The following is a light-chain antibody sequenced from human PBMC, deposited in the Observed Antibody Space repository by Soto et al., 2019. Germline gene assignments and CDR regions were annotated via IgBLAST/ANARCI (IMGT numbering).Light chain of an antibody. CDR2: DAS. CDR1: QSVSRN. CDR3: LQYDNWPPYT. Sequence: EIVMTQSPATLSVYPGERVTLSCRASQSVSRNLAWFQQKPGQAPRPLIYDASTRATGIPARFSGSGSGTEFTLTISSLQSEDFAVYFCLQYDNWPPYTFGQGTKVDIK. V-gene: IGKV3-15*01. J-gene: IGKJ2*01.